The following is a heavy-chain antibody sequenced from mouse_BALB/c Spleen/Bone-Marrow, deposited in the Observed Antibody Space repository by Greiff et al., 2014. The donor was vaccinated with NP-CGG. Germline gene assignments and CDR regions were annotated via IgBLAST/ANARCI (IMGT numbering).Heavy chain of an antibody. Sequence: QVHVKQSGAELVRPGTSVKVSCKASGYAFTNYLIEWVKQRPGQGLEWIGVINPGSGGTNYSEKFKGKATLTADKSSSTAYMQLSSLTSDDSAVYFCARWDYAMDYWGQGTSVTVSS. CDR3: ARWDYAMDY. V-gene: IGHV1-54*01. CDR2: INPGSGGT. J-gene: IGHJ4*01. CDR1: GYAFTNYL.